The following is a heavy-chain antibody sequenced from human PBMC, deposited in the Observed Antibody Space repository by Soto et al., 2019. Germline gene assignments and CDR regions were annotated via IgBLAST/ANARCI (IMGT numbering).Heavy chain of an antibody. CDR2: IAYDGSYK. CDR1: GFTFSTYT. J-gene: IGHJ4*02. V-gene: IGHV3-30-3*01. D-gene: IGHD2-21*02. CDR3: ARACGGDCSRQDY. Sequence: QVQLVESGGGVVQPGRSLRLSCAASGFTFSTYTMHWVRQAPGKGLEWVAVIAYDGSYKYYADSVKGRFTISRDNSKNTLYLEINSLRGEDTALYYCARACGGDCSRQDYWGQGTLVTVSS.